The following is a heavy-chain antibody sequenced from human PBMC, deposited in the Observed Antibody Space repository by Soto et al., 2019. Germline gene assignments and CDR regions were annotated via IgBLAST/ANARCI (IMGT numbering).Heavy chain of an antibody. V-gene: IGHV1-18*01. CDR2: ISAYNGNT. CDR3: ATSYSSSASIDY. J-gene: IGHJ4*02. CDR1: GYTFTNDS. Sequence: ASVKVFCKASGYTFTNDSIHWVRQAPGQWRGWMGWISAYNGNTNYAQKLQGRVTMTTDTPTSTAYMELRSLRSDDTAVYYSATSYSSSASIDYWAQGTMDNDSS. D-gene: IGHD6-6*01.